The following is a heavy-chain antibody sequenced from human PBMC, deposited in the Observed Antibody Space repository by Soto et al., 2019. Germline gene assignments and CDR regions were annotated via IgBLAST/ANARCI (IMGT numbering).Heavy chain of an antibody. CDR2: INPNSGGT. J-gene: IGHJ4*02. CDR3: ARGEGGPRWGSIDY. Sequence: GASVKVSCKASGYTFTGYYMHWVRQAPGQGLEWMGWINPNSGGTNYAQKFQGWVTMTRDTSISTAYMELRSLRSDDTAVYYCARGEGGPRWGSIDYWAQGTLVTVSS. V-gene: IGHV1-2*04. CDR1: GYTFTGYY. D-gene: IGHD2-21*01.